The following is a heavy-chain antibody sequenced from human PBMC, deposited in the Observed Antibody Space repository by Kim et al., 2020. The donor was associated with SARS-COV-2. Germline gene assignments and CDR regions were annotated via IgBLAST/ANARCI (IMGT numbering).Heavy chain of an antibody. D-gene: IGHD3-10*01. V-gene: IGHV3-23*01. CDR3: AKDLGTMVRGGTFDY. Sequence: DSVKGRLTIARDNYKNTLYLQRKSLRAEDTAVYYCAKDLGTMVRGGTFDYWGQGTLVTVSS. J-gene: IGHJ4*02.